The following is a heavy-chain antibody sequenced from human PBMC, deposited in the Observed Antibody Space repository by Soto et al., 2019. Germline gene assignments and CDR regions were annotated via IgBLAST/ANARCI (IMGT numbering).Heavy chain of an antibody. CDR2: ISSSSSTI. V-gene: IGHV3-48*02. CDR1: GFTFSSYS. J-gene: IGHJ3*02. Sequence: GGSLRLSCAASGFTFSSYSMNWVRQAPGKGLEWVSYISSSSSTIYYADSVKGRFTISRDNAKNSLYLQMNSLRDEDTAVYYCARDSPHPGFVVVVAVTYAFDIWGQGTMVTVSS. D-gene: IGHD2-15*01. CDR3: ARDSPHPGFVVVVAVTYAFDI.